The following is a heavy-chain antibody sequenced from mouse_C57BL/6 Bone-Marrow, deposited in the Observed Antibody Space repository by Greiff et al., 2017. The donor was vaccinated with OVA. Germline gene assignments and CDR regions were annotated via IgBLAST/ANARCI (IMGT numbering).Heavy chain of an antibody. J-gene: IGHJ3*01. CDR2: IHPNSGST. Sequence: QVQLQQPGAELVKPGASVKLSCKASGYTFTSYWMHWVKQRPGQGLEWIGMIHPNSGSTNYNEKFKSKATLTVDKSSSTAYMQLSSLTSEDSAVYYCARLSRVGGAYWGQGTLVTVSA. V-gene: IGHV1-64*01. D-gene: IGHD3-3*01. CDR1: GYTFTSYW. CDR3: ARLSRVGGAY.